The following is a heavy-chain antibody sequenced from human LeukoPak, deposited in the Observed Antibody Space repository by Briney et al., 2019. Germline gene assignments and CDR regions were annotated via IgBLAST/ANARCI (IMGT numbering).Heavy chain of an antibody. CDR3: ARDSSSSRDAFDI. CDR1: GFTFSSYS. D-gene: IGHD6-13*01. V-gene: IGHV3-21*01. J-gene: IGHJ3*02. CDR2: ISSSSSYI. Sequence: PGGSLRFSCAASGFTFSSYSMNWVRQAPGKGLEWVSSISSSSSYIYYADSVKGRFTISRDNAKNSLYLQMNSLRAEDTAVYYCARDSSSSRDAFDIWGQGTMVTVSS.